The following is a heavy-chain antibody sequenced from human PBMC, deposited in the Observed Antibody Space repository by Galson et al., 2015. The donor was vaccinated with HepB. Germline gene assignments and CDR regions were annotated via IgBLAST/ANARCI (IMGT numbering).Heavy chain of an antibody. CDR1: EFTFSNYG. CDR2: ISSDGSSK. D-gene: IGHD2-15*01. V-gene: IGHV3-30*18. Sequence: SLRLSCAASEFTFSNYGMHWVRQAPGKGLEWVAVISSDGSSKYYADSVKGRFTISRDNSKSTLYLQMNSLRAEDTAVYYCVKAVWLLSPLDYWGQGTLVTVSS. J-gene: IGHJ4*02. CDR3: VKAVWLLSPLDY.